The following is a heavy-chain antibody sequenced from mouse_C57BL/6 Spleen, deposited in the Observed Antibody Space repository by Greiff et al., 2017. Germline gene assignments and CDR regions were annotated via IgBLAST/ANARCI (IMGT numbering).Heavy chain of an antibody. CDR2: IDPETGGT. Sequence: QVQLKESGAELVRPGASVTLSCKASGYTFTDYEMHWVKQTPVHGLEWIGAIDPETGGTAYNQKFKGKAILTADKSSSTAYMELRSLTSEDSAVYYCTYYYDYSWFAYWGQGTLVTVSA. D-gene: IGHD2-4*01. J-gene: IGHJ3*01. V-gene: IGHV1-15*01. CDR1: GYTFTDYE. CDR3: TYYYDYSWFAY.